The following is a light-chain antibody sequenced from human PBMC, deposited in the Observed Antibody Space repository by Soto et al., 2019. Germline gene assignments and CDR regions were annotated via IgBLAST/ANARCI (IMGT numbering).Light chain of an antibody. CDR1: SSDVGSYNH. J-gene: IGLJ1*01. CDR2: EVS. Sequence: QSALTQPPSVSGSPGQSVTISCSGTSSDVGSYNHVSWYQQAPGTAPKLMIYEVSNRPSGVPDRFSGSKSGNTASLTISGLQPEDEANYYCYSFTTSETYDFGTGTKVTVL. V-gene: IGLV2-18*02. CDR3: YSFTTSETYD.